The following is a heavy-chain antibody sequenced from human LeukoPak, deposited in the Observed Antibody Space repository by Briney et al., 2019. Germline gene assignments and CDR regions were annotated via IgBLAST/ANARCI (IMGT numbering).Heavy chain of an antibody. J-gene: IGHJ4*02. V-gene: IGHV4-59*12. Sequence: SETLSLTCTVSGGSISSYYWSWIRQPPGKGLEWIGYIYYSGSTNYNPSLKSRVTISVDTSKNQFSLKLSSVTAADTAVYYCASVGYSIDYWGQGTLVTVSS. CDR3: ASVGYSIDY. D-gene: IGHD3-22*01. CDR1: GGSISSYY. CDR2: IYYSGST.